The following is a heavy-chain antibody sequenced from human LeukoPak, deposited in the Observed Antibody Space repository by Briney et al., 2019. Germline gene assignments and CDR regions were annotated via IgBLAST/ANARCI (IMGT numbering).Heavy chain of an antibody. CDR3: ASNYDSSGYLFDY. CDR1: GGSISSSSYY. V-gene: IGHV4-39*07. J-gene: IGHJ4*02. Sequence: SETPSLTCTVSGGSISSSSYYWGWIRQPPGKGLEWIGSIYYSGSTYYNPSLKSRVTISVDTSKNQFSLKLSSVTAADTAVYYCASNYDSSGYLFDYWGQGTLVTVSS. D-gene: IGHD3-22*01. CDR2: IYYSGST.